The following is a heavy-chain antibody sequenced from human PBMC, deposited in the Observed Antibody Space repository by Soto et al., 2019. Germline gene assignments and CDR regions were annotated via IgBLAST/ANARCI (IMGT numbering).Heavy chain of an antibody. CDR2: VQMSGTT. J-gene: IGHJ5*02. D-gene: IGHD1-1*01. V-gene: IGHV4-4*07. CDR3: AKDRSTMRWFDP. Sequence: SETLSLTCAVSGASVRSYHWSWIRQAAGKGLEWIGRVQMSGTTNYNPSLKTRVTMSLDTSKNEVSLRLTSVTAADTAVYFCAKDRSTMRWFDPWGQGILVTVSS. CDR1: GASVRSYH.